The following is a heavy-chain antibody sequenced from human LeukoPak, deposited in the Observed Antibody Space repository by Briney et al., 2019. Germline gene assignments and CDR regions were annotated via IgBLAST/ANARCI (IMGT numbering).Heavy chain of an antibody. J-gene: IGHJ4*02. CDR1: GGSLSSYY. Sequence: SETLSLTCTVSGGSLSSYYWSWIRQPPGKGLEWIGYIYYSGGTNYNPSLKSRVTISVDTSKNQFSLKLSSVPAADTAVYYCARLNSLTAVDTAMAILDYWGQGTLVTVS. CDR2: IYYSGGT. V-gene: IGHV4-59*08. CDR3: ARLNSLTAVDTAMAILDY. D-gene: IGHD5-18*01.